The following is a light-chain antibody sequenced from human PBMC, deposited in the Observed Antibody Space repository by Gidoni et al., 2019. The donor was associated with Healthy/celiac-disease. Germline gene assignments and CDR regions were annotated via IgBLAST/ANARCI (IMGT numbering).Light chain of an antibody. Sequence: DIQLTQSPSSLSASVGDRVTITFQASQDISNYLNWYQQKPGKAPKLLIYYASNLETGGPSRFSGSGSGTDFTFTISSLQPEDIATYYCQQYDNLPLTCGGGTKVEIK. CDR3: QQYDNLPLT. V-gene: IGKV1-33*01. CDR2: YAS. CDR1: QDISNY. J-gene: IGKJ4*01.